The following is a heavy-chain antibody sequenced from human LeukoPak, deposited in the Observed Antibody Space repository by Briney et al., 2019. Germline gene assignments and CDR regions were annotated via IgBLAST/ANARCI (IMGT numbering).Heavy chain of an antibody. Sequence: GGSLRLSCVASGFTLSSYEMNWVRQPPGKGLEWVSYISSSGSTIYYADSVKGRFTMSRDNAKNSLYLQMNSLRAEDTAVYYCARDIAYGDPFDYWGQGTLVTVSS. J-gene: IGHJ4*02. CDR3: ARDIAYGDPFDY. V-gene: IGHV3-48*03. CDR1: GFTLSSYE. CDR2: ISSSGSTI. D-gene: IGHD4-17*01.